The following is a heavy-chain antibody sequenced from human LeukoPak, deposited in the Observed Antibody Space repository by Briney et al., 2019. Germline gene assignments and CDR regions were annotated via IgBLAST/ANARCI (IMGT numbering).Heavy chain of an antibody. J-gene: IGHJ4*02. CDR2: VNPSGCST. CDR1: GYTFTSYY. D-gene: IGHD7-27*01. Sequence: ASVKVSCKASGYTFTSYYMHWVRQAPGQGLEWMGIVNPSGCSTSYAQKFQGRVTMTRDTSTSTVYMELSSLRSEDTAVYYCARGPPNWGYDYRGQGTLVTVSS. CDR3: ARGPPNWGYDY. V-gene: IGHV1-46*01.